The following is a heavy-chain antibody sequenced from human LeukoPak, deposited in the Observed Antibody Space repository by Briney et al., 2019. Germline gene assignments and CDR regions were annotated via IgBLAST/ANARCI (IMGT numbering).Heavy chain of an antibody. J-gene: IGHJ4*02. D-gene: IGHD4-17*01. V-gene: IGHV3-11*04. Sequence: LSLTCTVSGGSISSNSYFWGWIRQAPGKGLEWISYISSSGDTIFYADSVKGRFTISRDNAKNSLYLQMNSLRADDTAVYYCARDPYGDYVNYQLAGDLFDYWGQGTLVTVSS. CDR2: ISSSGDTI. CDR1: GGSISSNSYF. CDR3: ARDPYGDYVNYQLAGDLFDY.